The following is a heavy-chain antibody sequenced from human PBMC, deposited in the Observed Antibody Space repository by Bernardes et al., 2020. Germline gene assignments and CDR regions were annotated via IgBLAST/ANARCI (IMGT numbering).Heavy chain of an antibody. V-gene: IGHV1-18*01. J-gene: IGHJ6*02. CDR3: ARVVVAAKGYYYYGMDV. CDR1: GYTFTSYG. CDR2: ISAYNGNT. Sequence: ASVKVSCKASGYTFTSYGISWVRQAPGQGLEWMGWISAYNGNTNYAQKLQGRVTMTTDTSTSTAYMELRSLGSDDTAVYYCARVVVAAKGYYYYGMDVWGQGTTVTVSS. D-gene: IGHD2-15*01.